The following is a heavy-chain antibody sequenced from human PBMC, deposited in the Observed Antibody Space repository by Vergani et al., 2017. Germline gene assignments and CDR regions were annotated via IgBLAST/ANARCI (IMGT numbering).Heavy chain of an antibody. Sequence: VQLVESGGGLVQPGGSLRLSCAASGFTFSSYEMNWVRQAPGKGLEWVAVISYDGSNKDYADSVKGRFTISRDNSKNTLYLQMNSLRAEDTAVYYCAKVRGYCSSTSCPTDYWGQGTLVTVSS. J-gene: IGHJ4*02. D-gene: IGHD2-2*01. CDR1: GFTFSSYE. CDR2: ISYDGSNK. V-gene: IGHV3-30*18. CDR3: AKVRGYCSSTSCPTDY.